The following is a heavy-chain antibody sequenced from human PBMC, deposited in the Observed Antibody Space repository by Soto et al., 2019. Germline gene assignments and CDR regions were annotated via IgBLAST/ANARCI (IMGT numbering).Heavy chain of an antibody. CDR3: SHMSGSGLFGMDV. J-gene: IGHJ6*02. D-gene: IGHD3-10*01. V-gene: IGHV2-5*01. Sequence: QITLKESGPTLMNPTQTLTLTNAFSGFSLSTSGVGVGWIRHPPGKALEWLALIFSNDDKRYSPSLMTRLNITPDTSKNQVVLTTTNIDPVDTATYYCSHMSGSGLFGMDVWGQGTTVTVSS. CDR2: IFSNDDK. CDR1: GFSLSTSGVG.